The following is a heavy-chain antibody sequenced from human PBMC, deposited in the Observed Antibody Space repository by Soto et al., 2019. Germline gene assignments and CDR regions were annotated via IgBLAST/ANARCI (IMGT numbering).Heavy chain of an antibody. Sequence: QVQLVQSGAEMKRPGASVILSCKASGYIFTTYSIHWVRQTAGQGLEWMAKVDPRDGSTGYAQKFRGRVAMAWDTSTGTVSMEVSSLTSDATATYYCARARSSGREFDYWGQGTQVTGSS. CDR1: GYIFTTYS. CDR2: VDPRDGST. D-gene: IGHD6-25*01. V-gene: IGHV1-46*01. J-gene: IGHJ4*02. CDR3: ARARSSGREFDY.